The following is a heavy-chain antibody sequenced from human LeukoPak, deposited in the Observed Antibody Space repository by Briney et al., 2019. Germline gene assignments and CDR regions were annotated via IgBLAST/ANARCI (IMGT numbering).Heavy chain of an antibody. V-gene: IGHV6-1*01. Sequence: SQTLSLTCAISGDSVSSNSAAWNWIRQSPSRGLEWLGRTYFRSKWYNDYAVSVQSRITFNPDTSKNQFSLQLRSVTPEDMAVYFCVRRRAVAGRMDAFDVWGQGTMVTVSS. D-gene: IGHD6-19*01. J-gene: IGHJ3*01. CDR2: TYFRSKWYN. CDR3: VRRRAVAGRMDAFDV. CDR1: GDSVSSNSAA.